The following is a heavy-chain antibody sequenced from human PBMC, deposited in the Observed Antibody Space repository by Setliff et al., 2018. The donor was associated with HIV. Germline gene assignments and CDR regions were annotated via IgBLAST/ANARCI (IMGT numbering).Heavy chain of an antibody. Sequence: VASVKVSCKASGYPFTSYGIVWVRQAPGQGLEWMGWISPYNGNTNYAQKLQGRFTMTTDTSTNTVYMDLRSLRSDDTAVYYCAREWRETLHWEAAFDYWGQGTLVTVS. CDR3: AREWRETLHWEAAFDY. D-gene: IGHD1-26*01. CDR1: GYPFTSYG. J-gene: IGHJ4*02. V-gene: IGHV1-18*01. CDR2: ISPYNGNT.